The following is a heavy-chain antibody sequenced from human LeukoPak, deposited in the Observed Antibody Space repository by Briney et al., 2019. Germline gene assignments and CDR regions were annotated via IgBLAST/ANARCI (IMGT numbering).Heavy chain of an antibody. V-gene: IGHV4-61*01. D-gene: IGHD5-12*01. CDR1: GGSMSNSSYY. Sequence: SETLSLTCTVSGGSMSNSSYYWGWIRQPPGKGLEWIGNIYYSGSTNYKPSLKGRVTISLNTSKNQFSLKLSSVTAADTAVYYCAREAHSRHGGYGHYFDYWGQGSLVTVSS. CDR3: AREAHSRHGGYGHYFDY. J-gene: IGHJ4*02. CDR2: IYYSGST.